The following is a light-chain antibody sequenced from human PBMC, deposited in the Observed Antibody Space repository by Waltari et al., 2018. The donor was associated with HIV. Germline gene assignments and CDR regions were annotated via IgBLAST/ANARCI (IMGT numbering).Light chain of an antibody. CDR1: NIGSKT. J-gene: IGLJ1*01. Sequence: SYVLTQPPSVSVAPGQTARITCGGNNIGSKTVHWYQQKPGQALVLVVYDDSDRPSGIPELLFGSKSTNTAALSIIRVLAGDGADYFCQVWDSSSVHPDVFGSGTKVTVL. CDR3: QVWDSSSVHPDV. CDR2: DDS. V-gene: IGLV3-21*02.